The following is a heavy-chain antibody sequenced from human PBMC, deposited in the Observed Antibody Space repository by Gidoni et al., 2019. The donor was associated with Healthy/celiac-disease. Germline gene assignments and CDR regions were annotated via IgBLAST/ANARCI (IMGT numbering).Heavy chain of an antibody. V-gene: IGHV3-23*01. Sequence: EVQLLESGGGLVQPGGSLRLSCAASGFTFSSYAMSWVRQAPGKGLEWVSAISGSGGSTYYADSVKGRFTISRDNSKNTLYLQMNSLRAEDTAVYYCAKDHSPRITIFGVVPDVLWGQGTLVTVSS. CDR3: AKDHSPRITIFGVVPDVL. D-gene: IGHD3-3*01. CDR2: ISGSGGST. CDR1: GFTFSSYA. J-gene: IGHJ4*02.